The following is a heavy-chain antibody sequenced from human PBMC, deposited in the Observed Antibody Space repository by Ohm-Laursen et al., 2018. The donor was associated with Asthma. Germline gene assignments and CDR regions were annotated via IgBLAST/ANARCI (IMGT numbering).Heavy chain of an antibody. Sequence: ETLSLTCTLSGASFSTYYWGWIRQPPGKGLEWIGYIYYSGSTNYNPSLKSRVTISVDTSKNQFSLKLSSVTAADTAVYYCAKTGRMADSPYDAFDIWGQGTMVTVSS. V-gene: IGHV4-59*01. J-gene: IGHJ3*02. CDR1: GASFSTYY. CDR3: AKTGRMADSPYDAFDI. D-gene: IGHD2-15*01. CDR2: IYYSGST.